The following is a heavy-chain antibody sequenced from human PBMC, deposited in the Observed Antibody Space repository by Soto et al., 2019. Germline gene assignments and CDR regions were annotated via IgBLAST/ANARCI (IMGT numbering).Heavy chain of an antibody. CDR2: TSYDGSNK. CDR3: ARWGTTGGRDV. CDR1: GFTFRSYV. V-gene: IGHV3-30*19. J-gene: IGHJ4*02. Sequence: QVHLVESGGGVVQPGASLRLSCVGSGFTFRSYVIHWVRQAPGKGLEWVALTSYDGSNKYYDDSVKGRVTISRDNSRNTVDLHMDSLRLEDTALYYCARWGTTGGRDVWGQGTLVSVSS. D-gene: IGHD3-16*01.